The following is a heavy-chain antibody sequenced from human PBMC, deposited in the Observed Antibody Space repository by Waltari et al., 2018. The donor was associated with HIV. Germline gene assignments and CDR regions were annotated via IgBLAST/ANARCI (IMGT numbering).Heavy chain of an antibody. V-gene: IGHV3-23*01. CDR2: ISGTGEHT. D-gene: IGHD6-13*01. J-gene: IGHJ6*02. CDR3: ARHSSSHPYYYAMDV. CDR1: GFGFVTYA. Sequence: EVQWLESGVGLVQPGLYLRMSVTISGFGFVTYAMSWVRQAPGKGLEWVSAISGTGEHTFYAASVKGRFPISRDNSKRTLYLQMNSLRAEDTALYYCARHSSSHPYYYAMDVWGQGTTVTVSS.